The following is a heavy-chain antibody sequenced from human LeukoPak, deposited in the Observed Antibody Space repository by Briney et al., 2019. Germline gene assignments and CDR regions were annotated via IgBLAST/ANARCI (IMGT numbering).Heavy chain of an antibody. D-gene: IGHD3-22*01. J-gene: IGHJ4*02. CDR1: EGTFSSYA. CDR3: ARVYDSSGYTGDY. CDR2: IIPIFGTA. V-gene: IGHV1-69*05. Sequence: SVKVSCKASEGTFSSYAISWVRQTPGQGLEWMGGIIPIFGTANYAQKFQGRVTMTRDTSISTAYMELSRLRSDDTAVYYCARVYDSSGYTGDYWGQGTLVTVSS.